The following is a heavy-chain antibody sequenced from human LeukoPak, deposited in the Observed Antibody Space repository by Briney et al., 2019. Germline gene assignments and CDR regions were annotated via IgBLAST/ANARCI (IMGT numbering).Heavy chain of an antibody. Sequence: SETLSLTWAVSGGSISSYYWIWIRQPPGKGLEWIGYIYYSGSTTYNPSLNSRVTISLDTSKNQFSLKLSSVTAADTAVYYCARIVPYNFGYVDYWGQGTPVTVSS. CDR1: GGSISSYY. D-gene: IGHD5-18*01. J-gene: IGHJ4*02. V-gene: IGHV4-59*01. CDR3: ARIVPYNFGYVDY. CDR2: IYYSGST.